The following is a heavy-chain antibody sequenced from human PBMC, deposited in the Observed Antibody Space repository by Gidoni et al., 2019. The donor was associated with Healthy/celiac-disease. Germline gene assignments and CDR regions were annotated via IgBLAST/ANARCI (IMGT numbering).Heavy chain of an antibody. D-gene: IGHD4-17*01. CDR1: GFTVSSNY. CDR3: ARLPDYGDWVDY. V-gene: IGHV3-66*01. J-gene: IGHJ4*02. CDR2: IYSGGST. Sequence: EVQLVESGGGVVQPGGSLRLSCAASGFTVSSNYMSWVRQAPGKGLEWVSVIYSGGSTYYAATVKGRFTISRDNSKNTLYLQMNSLRAEDTAVYYCARLPDYGDWVDYWGQGTLVTVSS.